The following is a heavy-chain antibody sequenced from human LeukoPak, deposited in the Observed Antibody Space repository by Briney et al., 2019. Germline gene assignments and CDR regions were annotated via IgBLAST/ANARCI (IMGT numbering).Heavy chain of an antibody. CDR3: ARDDDILTGYSPDY. V-gene: IGHV1-18*04. J-gene: IGHJ4*02. CDR1: GYTFTSYG. Sequence: EASVKVSCKASGYTFTSYGISWVRQVSGQGLEWMGWISAYNGNTNYAQKLQGRVTMTTDTSTSTAYMELRSLRSDDTAVYYCARDDDILTGYSPDYWGQGTLVTVSS. CDR2: ISAYNGNT. D-gene: IGHD3-9*01.